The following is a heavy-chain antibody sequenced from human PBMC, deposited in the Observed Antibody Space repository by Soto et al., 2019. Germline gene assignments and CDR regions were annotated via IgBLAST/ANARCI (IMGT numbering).Heavy chain of an antibody. CDR3: ARTVKSWFDP. V-gene: IGHV4-31*03. J-gene: IGHJ5*02. CDR1: GGSISSGGYY. CDR2: IYYSGST. D-gene: IGHD3-9*01. Sequence: SETLSLTCTVSGGSISSGGYYWSWIRQHPGKGLEWIGYIYYSGSTYYNPSLKSRVTISVDTSKNQFSLKLSSVTAADTAVYYCARTVKSWFDPWGQGTLVTVSS.